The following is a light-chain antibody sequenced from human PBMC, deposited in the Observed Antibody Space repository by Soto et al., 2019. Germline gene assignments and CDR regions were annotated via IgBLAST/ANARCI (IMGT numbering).Light chain of an antibody. CDR3: QQYNIYSPHT. J-gene: IGKJ2*01. CDR1: QSVTTW. Sequence: DIQMTQSPSTLSASVGDRVTLTCRASQSVTTWMAWYQQKPGKAPKLLIYDASSLESGVPSRFSGSGSGTEFILTISSLQPDDFATYYCQQYNIYSPHTVGQGTKVDSK. CDR2: DAS. V-gene: IGKV1-5*01.